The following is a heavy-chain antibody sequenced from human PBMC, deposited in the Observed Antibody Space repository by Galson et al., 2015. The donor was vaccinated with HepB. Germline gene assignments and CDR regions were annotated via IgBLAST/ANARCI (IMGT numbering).Heavy chain of an antibody. CDR3: AKDVNSLSGCSDL. D-gene: IGHD1/OR15-1a*01. J-gene: IGHJ2*01. CDR1: GFTLSTYA. Sequence: SLRLSCAASGFTLSTYAMSWVRQAPGKGLEWVSAISGRGGGGSTFYADSVRGRFTVSRDSSENTLYLQMNSLTAEDTAVYYCAKDVNSLSGCSDLWGRGTLVTVSS. V-gene: IGHV3-23*01. CDR2: ISGRGGGGST.